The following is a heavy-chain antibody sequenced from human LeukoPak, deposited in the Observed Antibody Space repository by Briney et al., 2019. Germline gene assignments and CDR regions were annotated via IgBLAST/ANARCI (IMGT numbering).Heavy chain of an antibody. CDR1: GFTFSSYA. CDR2: ISGSGGST. CDR3: AKGDYYDSSGYPDY. V-gene: IGHV3-23*01. J-gene: IGHJ4*02. D-gene: IGHD3-22*01. Sequence: GGSLRLSCVASGFTFSSYAMSWVRQAPGKGLEWVSAISGSGGSTYYADSVKGRFTISRNNSKNTLYLQMNSLRAEDTAVYYCAKGDYYDSSGYPDYWGQGTLVTVSS.